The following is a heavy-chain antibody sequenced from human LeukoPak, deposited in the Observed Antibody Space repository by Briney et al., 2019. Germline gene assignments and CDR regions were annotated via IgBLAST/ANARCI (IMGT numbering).Heavy chain of an antibody. CDR2: IYHSGST. V-gene: IGHV4-4*02. CDR1: GGSISSSNW. Sequence: NTSETLSLTCAVSGGSISSSNWWSWVRQPPGKGLEWIGEIYHSGSTNYNPSLKSRVTISVDKSKNQFSLKLSSVTAADTAVYYCARVAFSYGSYYYYYMDVWGKGTTVTISS. CDR3: ARVAFSYGSYYYYYMDV. D-gene: IGHD5-18*01. J-gene: IGHJ6*03.